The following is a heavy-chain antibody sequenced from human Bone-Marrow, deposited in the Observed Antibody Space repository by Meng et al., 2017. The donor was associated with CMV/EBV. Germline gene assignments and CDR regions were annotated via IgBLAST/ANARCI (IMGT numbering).Heavy chain of an antibody. CDR1: GFTFSDYN. J-gene: IGHJ4*02. Sequence: GGSLRLSCAASGFTFSDYNMNWVRQAPGKGLEWVSTISASRSYIYYADSLKGRFTISRDNAKNSLYLQMNSLRPEDTAVYYCARDTGSLVYFDYWGQGTRVTLSS. D-gene: IGHD2-8*02. CDR3: ARDTGSLVYFDY. V-gene: IGHV3-21*01. CDR2: ISASRSYI.